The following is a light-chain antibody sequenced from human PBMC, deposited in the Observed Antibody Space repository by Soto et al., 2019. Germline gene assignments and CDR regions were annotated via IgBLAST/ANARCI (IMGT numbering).Light chain of an antibody. CDR3: MQSLQTPFT. CDR1: QSLLHSNGYNY. V-gene: IGKV2-28*01. J-gene: IGKJ3*01. CDR2: LCS. Sequence: DIVMTQSPLSLTVTPGEPASISCRSSQSLLHSNGYNYLDWYLQKPGQSPQLLIYLCSNRASGVPDMFSGSGSGTDITLKISRVEADDVGVYYCMQSLQTPFTFGPGTKVDIK.